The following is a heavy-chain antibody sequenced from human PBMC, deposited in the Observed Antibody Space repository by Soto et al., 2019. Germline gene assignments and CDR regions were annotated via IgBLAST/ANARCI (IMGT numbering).Heavy chain of an antibody. CDR2: ICNSVTT. D-gene: IGHD3-10*01. Sequence: QVQLQESGPGLVKPSETLTLTCTVSGGSISSYCCSWIRQPPGKGLEWIGYICNSVTTNYNPSLKGRVTISGDTSKNRFSLKLSSVTAADTAVYYCARHDPGGFDYWGQGTLVTVSS. CDR3: ARHDPGGFDY. CDR1: GGSISSYC. J-gene: IGHJ4*02. V-gene: IGHV4-59*08.